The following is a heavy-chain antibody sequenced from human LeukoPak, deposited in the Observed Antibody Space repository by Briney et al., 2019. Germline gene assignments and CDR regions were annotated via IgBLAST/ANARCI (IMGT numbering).Heavy chain of an antibody. J-gene: IGHJ4*02. CDR2: IYYSGST. CDR3: ARGLWFGDENPPYFDY. CDR1: GGSLSSYY. V-gene: IGHV4-59*08. D-gene: IGHD3-10*01. Sequence: SETLSLTCTVSGGSLSSYYWSWIRQPPGKGLEWMGYIYYSGSTNYNPSLKSRVTISVDTSRNQFSLKLSSVTAADTAVYYCARGLWFGDENPPYFDYWGQGILVTVSS.